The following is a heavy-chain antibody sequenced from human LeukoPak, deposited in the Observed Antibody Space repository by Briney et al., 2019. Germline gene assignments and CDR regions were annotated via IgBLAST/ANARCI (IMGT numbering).Heavy chain of an antibody. D-gene: IGHD6-6*01. CDR1: GVSFSTYY. J-gene: IGHJ5*02. Sequence: SETLSLSCAVSGVSFSTYYWSWIRQPAGMGLEWIGHISSSGSTNYNPSLESRVTVSVGTSKNQFSLKLSSVTAADTAVYYWARGSSSLSGFDPWGQGTLVTVSS. V-gene: IGHV4-4*07. CDR3: ARGSSSLSGFDP. CDR2: ISSSGST.